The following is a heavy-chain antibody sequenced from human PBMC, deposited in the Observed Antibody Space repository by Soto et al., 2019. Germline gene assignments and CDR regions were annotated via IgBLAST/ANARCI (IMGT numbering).Heavy chain of an antibody. J-gene: IGHJ5*02. CDR3: ARFYSGSYWFDP. D-gene: IGHD1-26*01. CDR2: IYYSGST. CDR1: GGSISSGGYY. V-gene: IGHV4-31*03. Sequence: PSETLSLTCTVSGGSISSGGYYWSWIRQHPGKGLEWIGYIYYSGSTYYNPSLKSRVTISVDTSKNQFSLKLSSVTAADTAVYYCARFYSGSYWFDPWGQGTLVTVSS.